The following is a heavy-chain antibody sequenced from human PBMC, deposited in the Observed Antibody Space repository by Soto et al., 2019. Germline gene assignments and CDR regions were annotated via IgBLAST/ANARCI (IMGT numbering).Heavy chain of an antibody. CDR2: IYYSGST. Sequence: QLQLQESGPGLVKPSETLSLTCTVSGGSISSSSYYWGWIRQPPGKGLEWIGSIYYSGSTYYNPSLKSRVTISVDTSKNQLSLKLSSVTAADTAVYYCARLPGGYSYVAYWGQGTLVTVSS. D-gene: IGHD5-18*01. CDR3: ARLPGGYSYVAY. CDR1: GGSISSSSYY. V-gene: IGHV4-39*01. J-gene: IGHJ4*02.